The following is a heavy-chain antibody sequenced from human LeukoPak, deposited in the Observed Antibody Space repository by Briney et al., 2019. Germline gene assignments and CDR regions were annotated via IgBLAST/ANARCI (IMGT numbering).Heavy chain of an antibody. CDR3: ARQQQLVLGYFDY. CDR2: IYHSRST. J-gene: IGHJ4*02. D-gene: IGHD6-13*01. V-gene: IGHV4-34*01. Sequence: SETLSLTCAVYGGSFSGYYWSWIRQPPGKGLEWIGSIYHSRSTYYNPSLKSRVTISVDTSKNQFSLKLSSVTAADTAVYYCARQQQLVLGYFDYWGQGTLVTVSS. CDR1: GGSFSGYY.